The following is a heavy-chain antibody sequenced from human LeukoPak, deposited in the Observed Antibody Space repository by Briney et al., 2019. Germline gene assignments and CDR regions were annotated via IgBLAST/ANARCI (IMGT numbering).Heavy chain of an antibody. D-gene: IGHD2-2*01. CDR3: ARVRRYCSSTSCYVC. J-gene: IGHJ4*02. Sequence: ASVKVSCKASGYTFTGYYMHWVRQAPGQGLEWMGWINPNSGGTNYAQKFQGRVTMTRDTSISTAYMELSRLRSDDTAVYYCARVRRYCSSTSCYVCWGQGTLVILSS. CDR2: INPNSGGT. V-gene: IGHV1-2*02. CDR1: GYTFTGYY.